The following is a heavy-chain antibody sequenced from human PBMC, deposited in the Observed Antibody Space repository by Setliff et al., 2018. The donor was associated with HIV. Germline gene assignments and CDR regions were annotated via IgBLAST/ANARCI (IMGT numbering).Heavy chain of an antibody. D-gene: IGHD3-22*01. CDR3: ARAVGGSNYFDYSGYQDF. CDR2: ISAYIGDT. Sequence: ASVMVSCKTSGYPFDSYGISWVRQAPGQGLEWMGWISAYIGDTKYAQRFQGRVTMTTDPYTPTAYMELRSLKSEDTAVYYCARAVGGSNYFDYSGYQDFWGQGTRVTVSS. CDR1: GYPFDSYG. V-gene: IGHV1-18*01. J-gene: IGHJ4*02.